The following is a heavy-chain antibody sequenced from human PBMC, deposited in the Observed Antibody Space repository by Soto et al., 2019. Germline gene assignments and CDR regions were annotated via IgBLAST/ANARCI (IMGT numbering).Heavy chain of an antibody. CDR1: GGTFTSYD. J-gene: IGHJ5*02. CDR3: ARGPPYYDILTGYSDSDP. D-gene: IGHD3-9*01. Sequence: GASVKVSCKASGGTFTSYDITWVRQATVQGLEWMGWMNPNSGNTGYAQKFQGRVTMTRNTSISTAYMELSSLRSEDTAVYYCARGPPYYDILTGYSDSDPWGQGTLVTVSS. V-gene: IGHV1-8*01. CDR2: MNPNSGNT.